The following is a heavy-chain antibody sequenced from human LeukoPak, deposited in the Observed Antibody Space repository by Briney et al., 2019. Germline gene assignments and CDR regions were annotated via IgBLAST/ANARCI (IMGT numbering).Heavy chain of an antibody. D-gene: IGHD1-26*01. V-gene: IGHV3-23*01. Sequence: GRSLRLSCAASGFTFSSYGMHWVRQAPGKGLEWVSSISGNSGSTYYADSVKGRFTISRDNSKNTVYLQMNSLRAEDTAVYYCAKVSAWAMVGATYFDYWGQGTLVTVSS. CDR3: AKVSAWAMVGATYFDY. CDR2: ISGNSGST. CDR1: GFTFSSYG. J-gene: IGHJ4*02.